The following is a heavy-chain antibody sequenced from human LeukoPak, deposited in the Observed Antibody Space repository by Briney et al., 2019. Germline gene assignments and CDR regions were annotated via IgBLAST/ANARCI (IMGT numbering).Heavy chain of an antibody. J-gene: IGHJ4*02. D-gene: IGHD1-26*01. CDR2: ISGSGGST. Sequence: GSLRLSCAASGFPFSSNAMSWVRQAPGKGLEWVSAISGSGGSTYYADSVKGRFTISRDNSKNTLYLQMNSLRAEDTAVYYCAKISYIGSYYMDYWGQGTLVTVSS. CDR1: GFPFSSNA. CDR3: AKISYIGSYYMDY. V-gene: IGHV3-23*01.